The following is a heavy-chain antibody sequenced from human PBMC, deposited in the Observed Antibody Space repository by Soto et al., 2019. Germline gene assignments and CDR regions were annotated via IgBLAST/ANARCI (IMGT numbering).Heavy chain of an antibody. D-gene: IGHD2-2*02. V-gene: IGHV1-69*13. CDR3: ARSIPYCSSTSCFTSWFDP. CDR1: GGTFSSYS. J-gene: IGHJ5*02. CDR2: IIPIFGTA. Sequence: SVKVSCKASGGTFSSYSISWVRQAPGQGLEWMGGIIPIFGTANYAQKFQGRVTITADESTSTAYMELSSLRSEDTAVYYCARSIPYCSSTSCFTSWFDPWGQGTLVTVSS.